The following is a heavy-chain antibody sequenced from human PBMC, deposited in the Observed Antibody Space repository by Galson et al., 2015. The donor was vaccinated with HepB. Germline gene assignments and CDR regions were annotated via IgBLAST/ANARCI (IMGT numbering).Heavy chain of an antibody. CDR3: ARDFSPTMTHDAFDI. Sequence: SLRLSCAASGFLFRNYSMNWVRQAPGKGLEWVSSINTRSSYIYYADSVKGRFTISRDNANNSLSLQMSSLRVEDTAIYYCARDFSPTMTHDAFDIWGQGTIVTVS. CDR1: GFLFRNYS. V-gene: IGHV3-21*01. CDR2: INTRSSYI. J-gene: IGHJ3*02. D-gene: IGHD4-17*01.